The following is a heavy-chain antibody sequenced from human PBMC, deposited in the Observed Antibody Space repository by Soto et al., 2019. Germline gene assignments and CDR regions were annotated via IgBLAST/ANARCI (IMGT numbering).Heavy chain of an antibody. CDR3: ARDSGEEMATHY. J-gene: IGHJ4*02. D-gene: IGHD3-10*01. V-gene: IGHV3-21*01. CDR2: ISSSSSYI. CDR1: GFTFSSYS. Sequence: GGSLRLSCAASGFTFSSYSMNWVRQAPGKGLEWVSSISSSSSYIYYADSVKGRFTISRDNAKNSLYLQMNSLRAEDTAVYYCARDSGEEMATHYWGQGTLVTVSS.